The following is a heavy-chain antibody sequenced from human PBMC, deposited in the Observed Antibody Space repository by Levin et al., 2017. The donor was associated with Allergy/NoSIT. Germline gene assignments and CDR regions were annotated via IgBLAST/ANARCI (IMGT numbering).Heavy chain of an antibody. CDR3: ARGGYYSDNSAYRYDY. CDR2: ISSSSIYI. V-gene: IGHV3-21*01. J-gene: IGHJ4*02. Sequence: GESLKISCAASGFTLSSHSMHWVRQAPGKGLEWVSSISSSSIYIYYADSVKGRFTISRDNAKNSLFLQMNSLRAEDTAVYYCARGGYYSDNSAYRYDYWGQGTLVTVSS. CDR1: GFTLSSHS. D-gene: IGHD3-22*01.